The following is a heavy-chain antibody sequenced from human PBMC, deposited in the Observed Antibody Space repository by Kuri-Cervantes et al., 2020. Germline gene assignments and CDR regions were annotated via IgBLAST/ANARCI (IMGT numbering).Heavy chain of an antibody. Sequence: ASVKVSCKASGYTFTSYGISWVRQAPGQGLEWMGWISAYNGNTNYAQKLQGRVTITADESTSTAYMELSSPRSEDTAVYYCASGVQRAFVVVPAANYYYGMDVWGKGTTVTVSS. J-gene: IGHJ6*04. D-gene: IGHD2-2*01. CDR1: GYTFTSYG. CDR3: ASGVQRAFVVVPAANYYYGMDV. V-gene: IGHV1-18*01. CDR2: ISAYNGNT.